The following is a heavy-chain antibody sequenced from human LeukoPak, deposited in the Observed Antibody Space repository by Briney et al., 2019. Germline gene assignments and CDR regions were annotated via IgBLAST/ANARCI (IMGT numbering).Heavy chain of an antibody. CDR2: IYTSGST. CDR3: ARERVVSVAGTRARWFDP. Sequence: SETLSLTCTVSGGSISSGSYYWSWIRQPAGKGLEWIGRIYTSGSTNYNPSLKSRVTISVDTSKNQFSLKLSSVTAADTAVYYCARERVVSVAGTRARWFDPWGQGTLVTVSS. CDR1: GGSISSGSYY. V-gene: IGHV4-61*02. D-gene: IGHD6-19*01. J-gene: IGHJ5*02.